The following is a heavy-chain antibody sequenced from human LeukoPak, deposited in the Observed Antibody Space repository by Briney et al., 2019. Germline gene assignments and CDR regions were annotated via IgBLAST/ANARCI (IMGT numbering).Heavy chain of an antibody. CDR3: ARDYSSGWYGL. J-gene: IGHJ4*02. Sequence: PSETLSLTCAVYGGSFSGYYWSWIRQPPGKGLEWIGEINHSGSTNYNPSLKSRVTISVDTSKNQFSLKLSSVTAADTAVYYCARDYSSGWYGLWGQGTLVTVSS. V-gene: IGHV4-34*01. D-gene: IGHD6-19*01. CDR1: GGSFSGYY. CDR2: INHSGST.